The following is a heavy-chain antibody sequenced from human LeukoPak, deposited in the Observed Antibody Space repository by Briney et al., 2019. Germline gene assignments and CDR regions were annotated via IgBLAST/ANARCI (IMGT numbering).Heavy chain of an antibody. CDR1: GYTLTELS. CDR2: FDPEDGET. Sequence: ASVKVSCKVSGYTLTELSMHWVRQAPGKGLEWMGGFDPEDGETIYAQKFQGRVTMTEDTSTDTAYMELSSLRSEDTAVYYCATGGVATIHYYYYYGMDVWGQGTTVTVSS. CDR3: ATGGVATIHYYYYYGMDV. J-gene: IGHJ6*02. V-gene: IGHV1-24*01. D-gene: IGHD5-12*01.